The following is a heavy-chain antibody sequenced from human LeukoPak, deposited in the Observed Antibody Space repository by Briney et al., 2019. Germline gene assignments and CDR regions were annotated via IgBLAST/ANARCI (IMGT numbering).Heavy chain of an antibody. J-gene: IGHJ4*02. D-gene: IGHD1-1*01. V-gene: IGHV3-64D*09. CDR2: ISNDGSRS. CDR3: VKITSVTGGDC. Sequence: GGSLRLSCSHSGFSVSAYAMYGVRQAPGKGLEYVSGISNDGSRSFYADSVKGRFTISRDNSKNTLYLQMSSLRAEDTALYYCVKITSVTGGDCWGQGTRLTVSS. CDR1: GFSVSAYA.